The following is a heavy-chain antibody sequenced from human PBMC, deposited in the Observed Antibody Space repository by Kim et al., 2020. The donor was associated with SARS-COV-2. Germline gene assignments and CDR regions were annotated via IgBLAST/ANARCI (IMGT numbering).Heavy chain of an antibody. CDR3: ARVEEDVVQKGGYVIDV. CDR2: IIPYFGSP. Sequence: SVKVSCMASGDTFTNIAISWVRQAPGQGLEWMGWIIPYFGSPSYAPKFQGRVTITADESTKTAYMELSSLRSEDTAVYYCARVEEDVVQKGGYVIDVWGQGPAVTVS. V-gene: IGHV1-69*13. J-gene: IGHJ6*02. CDR1: GDTFTNIA. D-gene: IGHD2-8*01.